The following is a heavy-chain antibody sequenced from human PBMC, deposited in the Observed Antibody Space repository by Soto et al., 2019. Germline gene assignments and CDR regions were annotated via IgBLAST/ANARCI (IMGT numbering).Heavy chain of an antibody. D-gene: IGHD2-2*01. J-gene: IGHJ6*02. Sequence: ASVKVSCKASGYTFTSYGISWVRQAPGQGLEWMGWISAYNGNTNYAQKLQGRVTMTTDESTSTAYMELRSLRSEDTAVYYCARGLDSSSTSCLHYYYGMDVWGQGTTVTVSS. V-gene: IGHV1-18*01. CDR1: GYTFTSYG. CDR2: ISAYNGNT. CDR3: ARGLDSSSTSCLHYYYGMDV.